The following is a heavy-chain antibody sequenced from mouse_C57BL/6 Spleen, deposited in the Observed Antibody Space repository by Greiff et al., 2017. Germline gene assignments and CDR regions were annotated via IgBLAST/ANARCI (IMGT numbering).Heavy chain of an antibody. Sequence: QVQLQQPGAELVKPGASVKLSCKASGYTFTSYWMQWVKQRPGQGLEWIGEIDPSDSYTNYNQKFTGKATLTLDTSSSTAYMQLSSLTSEDSAVYYCAISLGGGFAYWGQGTLVTVSA. CDR2: IDPSDSYT. CDR1: GYTFTSYW. D-gene: IGHD4-1*01. V-gene: IGHV1-50*01. J-gene: IGHJ3*01. CDR3: AISLGGGFAY.